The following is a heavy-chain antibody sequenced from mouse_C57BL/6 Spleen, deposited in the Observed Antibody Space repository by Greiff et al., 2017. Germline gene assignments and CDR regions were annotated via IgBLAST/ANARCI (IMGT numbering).Heavy chain of an antibody. CDR2: IDPSDSYT. D-gene: IGHD2-3*01. J-gene: IGHJ2*01. Sequence: QVQLQQPGAELVMPGASVKLSCKASGYTFTSYWMHWVKQRPGQGLEWIGEIDPSDSYTNYNQKFKGKSTLTVDKSSSTAYMQLSSLASEDAAVYYCARLDDGYLDYWGQGTTLTVSS. CDR3: ARLDDGYLDY. V-gene: IGHV1-69*01. CDR1: GYTFTSYW.